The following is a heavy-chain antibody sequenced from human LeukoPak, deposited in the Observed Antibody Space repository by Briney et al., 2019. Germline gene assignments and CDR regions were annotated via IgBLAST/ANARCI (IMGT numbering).Heavy chain of an antibody. V-gene: IGHV4-39*07. Sequence: PSETLSLTCTVSGGSISSSSYYWGWIRQPPGKGLEWIGEIYHSGSTNYNPSLKSRVTISVDKSKNQFSLKLSSVTAADTAVYYCARKTRYSSSVNWFDPWGQGTLVTVSS. CDR1: GGSISSSSYY. CDR3: ARKTRYSSSVNWFDP. CDR2: IYHSGST. D-gene: IGHD6-6*01. J-gene: IGHJ5*02.